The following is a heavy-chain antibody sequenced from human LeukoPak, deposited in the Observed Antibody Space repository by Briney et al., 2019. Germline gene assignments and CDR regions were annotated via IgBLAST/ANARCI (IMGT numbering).Heavy chain of an antibody. V-gene: IGHV7-4-1*02. CDR3: ARVRKYQLLSVSYSWFDP. CDR1: GYTFTSYA. D-gene: IGHD2-2*01. J-gene: IGHJ5*02. Sequence: SVTXXCKASGYTFTSYAMNWVRQAPGQGLEWMGWINTNTGNPTYAQGFTGRFVFSLDTSVSTAYLQISSLKAEDTAVYYCARVRKYQLLSVSYSWFDPWGQGTLVTVSS. CDR2: INTNTGNP.